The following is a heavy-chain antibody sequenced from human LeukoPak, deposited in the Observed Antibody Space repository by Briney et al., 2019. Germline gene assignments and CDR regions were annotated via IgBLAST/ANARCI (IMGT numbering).Heavy chain of an antibody. CDR3: AREGGFYRPLDY. CDR1: GXSVSSTNW. D-gene: IGHD6-25*01. V-gene: IGHV4-4*02. CDR2: VHLDGRT. Sequence: SETLSPTCGVSGXSVSSTNWWTWIRQPPGKGLEWIGEVHLDGRTNFNPSLKSRLTMSVDLSENHVSLKLTSVTAADTAVYYCAREGGFYRPLDYSGQGTLVTVSS. J-gene: IGHJ4*02.